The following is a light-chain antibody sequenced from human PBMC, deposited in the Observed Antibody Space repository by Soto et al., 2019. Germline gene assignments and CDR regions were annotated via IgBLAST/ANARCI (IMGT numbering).Light chain of an antibody. CDR3: AAWDDSLNAVV. CDR2: NNN. Sequence: SVLTQPPSASGTPGQRVTISCSGSSSNIGTNTVNWYQQLPGTAPKLLIYNNNQRPSGVPDRFSGSKSGTSASLAISGLQSEYEADYYCAAWDDSLNAVVFGGGTKLTVL. CDR1: SSNIGTNT. J-gene: IGLJ2*01. V-gene: IGLV1-44*01.